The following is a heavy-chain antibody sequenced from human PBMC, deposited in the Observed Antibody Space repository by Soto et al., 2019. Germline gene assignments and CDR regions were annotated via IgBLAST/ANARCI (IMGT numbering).Heavy chain of an antibody. J-gene: IGHJ4*02. Sequence: QVQLMESGGGVVQPGRSLRLSCAASGFTFSSYAMHWVRQAPGKGLEWVAVISYDGNNKYYADSVKGRFTISRDNSKNTLYLQMNGLRAEDTAVYYCAKDGADWGQGTLVTVSS. CDR3: AKDGAD. CDR2: ISYDGNNK. D-gene: IGHD3-16*01. V-gene: IGHV3-30-3*01. CDR1: GFTFSSYA.